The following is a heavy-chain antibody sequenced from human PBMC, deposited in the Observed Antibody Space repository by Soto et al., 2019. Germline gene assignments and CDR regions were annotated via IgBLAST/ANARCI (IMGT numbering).Heavy chain of an antibody. Sequence: QVQLVESGGGVVQPGTSLRLSCSASGFTLSGVDMHWVRQAPGKGLGWVAVMSYDGRNQYYADSVKGRFTVSRDSSKSTLYLQMNSLRTEDAAVYYFAKGGWYTSSSRSDCWGQGTLVTVSS. CDR2: MSYDGRNQ. J-gene: IGHJ4*02. D-gene: IGHD6-6*01. CDR3: AKGGWYTSSSRSDC. CDR1: GFTLSGVD. V-gene: IGHV3-30*18.